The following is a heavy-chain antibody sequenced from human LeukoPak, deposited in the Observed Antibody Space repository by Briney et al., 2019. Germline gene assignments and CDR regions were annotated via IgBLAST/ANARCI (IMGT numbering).Heavy chain of an antibody. CDR2: MYYTGSR. V-gene: IGHV4-59*01. Sequence: SETLSLTCTVSGGSISGYYWSWIRQSPGKGLEWNGYMYYTGSRNYNPSLESRVTISIDTSKNQFSLNLISVTAADTAFYYCARVYYDSNGYWFDYWGSGTLVTVSS. D-gene: IGHD3-22*01. CDR3: ARVYYDSNGYWFDY. CDR1: GGSISGYY. J-gene: IGHJ4*02.